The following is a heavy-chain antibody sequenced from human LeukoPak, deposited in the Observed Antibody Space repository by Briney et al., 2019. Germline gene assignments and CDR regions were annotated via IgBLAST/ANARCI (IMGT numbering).Heavy chain of an antibody. CDR3: ARVNGSGNVRGYFDY. D-gene: IGHD3-10*01. CDR1: GFTFSSYE. CDR2: ISSSDNTV. J-gene: IGHJ4*02. V-gene: IGHV3-48*03. Sequence: GGSLRLSCAASGFTFSSYEMNWVRQAPGKGLEWVSYISSSDNTVYYADSVKGRFTISRDNAKNSLYLQMNSLRAEDTAIYYCARVNGSGNVRGYFDYWGQGTLVTVSS.